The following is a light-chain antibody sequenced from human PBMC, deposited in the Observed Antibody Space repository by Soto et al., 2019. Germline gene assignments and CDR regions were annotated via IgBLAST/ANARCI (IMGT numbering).Light chain of an antibody. V-gene: IGKV3-15*01. J-gene: IGKJ1*01. CDR1: QSVDNN. CDR2: GSF. Sequence: EIVMTQSPVTLSASPGESATLSCRASQSVDNNVAWYQQKPGQAPRLLIVGSFARATGIPARFSGSGSGTEFTLTISSLQPDDFATYYCQQYNSYSWTFGQGTKVDIK. CDR3: QQYNSYSWT.